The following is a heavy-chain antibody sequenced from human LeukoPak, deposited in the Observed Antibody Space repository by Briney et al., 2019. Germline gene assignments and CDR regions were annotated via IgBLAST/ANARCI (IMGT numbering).Heavy chain of an antibody. D-gene: IGHD6-13*01. CDR3: AKDLYSSSWYGRAFDI. CDR1: GFTFSSYA. CDR2: ISGSGGST. V-gene: IGHV3-23*01. J-gene: IGHJ3*02. Sequence: GGSLRLSCAASGFTFSSYAMSWVRQAPGKGLEWVSAISGSGGSTYYADSVKGRFTISRDNSKNTLYLQMNSLRAEDRAVYYCAKDLYSSSWYGRAFDIWGQGTMVTVSS.